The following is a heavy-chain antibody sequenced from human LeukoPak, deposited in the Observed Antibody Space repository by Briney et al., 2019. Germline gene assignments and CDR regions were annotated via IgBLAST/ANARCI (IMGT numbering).Heavy chain of an antibody. CDR3: AKAPVTSCRGAYCYPFDY. V-gene: IGHV3-23*01. CDR2: TSRSDCGT. CDR1: GFTLSMYA. J-gene: IGHJ4*02. Sequence: GRSLRLSCAASGFTLSMYAMSWVRQAPGKGLEWVSATSRSDCGTYYAESVRGRFTISRDNSKHTLYLQMNSLRAGDAAVFFCAKAPVTSCRGAYCYPFDYWGQGALVTVSS. D-gene: IGHD2-21*01.